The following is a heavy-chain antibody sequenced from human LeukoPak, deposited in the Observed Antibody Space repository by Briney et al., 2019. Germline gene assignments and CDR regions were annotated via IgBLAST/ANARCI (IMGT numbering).Heavy chain of an antibody. CDR2: IYYSGIT. V-gene: IGHV4-59*01. D-gene: IGHD5-18*01. J-gene: IGHJ6*03. CDR1: GGSISSYY. CDR3: ARVGSYGYYYYYMDV. Sequence: PSETLSLTCTVSGGSISSYYWGWIRQPPGKGLEWIGYIYYSGITNYNPSLKSRVTISVDTSKNQFSLKLSSVTAADTAVYYCARVGSYGYYYYYMDVWGKGTTVTVSS.